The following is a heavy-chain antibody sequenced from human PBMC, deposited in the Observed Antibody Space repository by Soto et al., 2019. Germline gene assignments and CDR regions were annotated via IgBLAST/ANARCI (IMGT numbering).Heavy chain of an antibody. J-gene: IGHJ4*02. CDR3: AKHPGYYDILTGYTTYYFDY. Sequence: QVQLQESGPGLVKPSETLSLTCTVSGGSIGTYYWSWIRQPPGKGLEWIGYLYYRGNTDYNPSLKSRVTISLDTPKNQFSLKLSSVTAADTAVYYCAKHPGYYDILTGYTTYYFDYWGQGILVTVSS. V-gene: IGHV4-59*08. D-gene: IGHD3-9*01. CDR1: GGSIGTYY. CDR2: LYYRGNT.